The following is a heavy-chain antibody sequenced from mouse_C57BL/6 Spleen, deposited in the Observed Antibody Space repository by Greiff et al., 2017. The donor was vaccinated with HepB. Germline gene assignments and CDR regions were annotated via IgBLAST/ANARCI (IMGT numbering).Heavy chain of an antibody. CDR1: GYTFTSYW. CDR2: IDPSDSET. D-gene: IGHD1-1*01. Sequence: VQLQQPGAELVRPGSSVKLSCKASGYTFTSYWMHWVKQRPIQGLEWIGNIDPSDSETHYNQKFKDKATLTVDKSSSTAYMQLSSLTSEDSAVYYCALITTVVALDYWGQGTTLTVSS. J-gene: IGHJ2*01. CDR3: ALITTVVALDY. V-gene: IGHV1-52*01.